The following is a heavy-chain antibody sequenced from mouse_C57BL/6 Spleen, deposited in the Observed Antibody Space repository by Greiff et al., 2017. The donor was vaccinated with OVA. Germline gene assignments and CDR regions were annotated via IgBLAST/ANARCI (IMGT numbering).Heavy chain of an antibody. CDR2: IYPGDGDT. D-gene: IGHD1-1*01. CDR3: AREGITTVVAKDYAMDY. J-gene: IGHJ4*01. CDR1: GYAFSSYW. V-gene: IGHV1-80*01. Sequence: VKLMESGAELVKPGASVKISCKASGYAFSSYWMNWVKQRPGKGLEWIGQIYPGDGDTNYNGKFKGKATLTADKSSSTAYMQLSSLTSEDSAVYFCAREGITTVVAKDYAMDYWGQGTSVTVSS.